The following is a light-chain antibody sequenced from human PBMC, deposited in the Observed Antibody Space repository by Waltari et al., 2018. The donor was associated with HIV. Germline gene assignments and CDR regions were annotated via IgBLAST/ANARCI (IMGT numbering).Light chain of an antibody. CDR3: HQYGASPYT. Sequence: DIVLTQSPGTLSLSPGERVSLSCRASLNIRGSSVGWYQQQHGQSPRLLVFGATSRATGISDRFSGSGSGTDFTRSISRLVPEDFAVYYCHQYGASPYTFGQGTKLEIK. CDR2: GAT. V-gene: IGKV3-20*01. CDR1: LNIRGSS. J-gene: IGKJ2*01.